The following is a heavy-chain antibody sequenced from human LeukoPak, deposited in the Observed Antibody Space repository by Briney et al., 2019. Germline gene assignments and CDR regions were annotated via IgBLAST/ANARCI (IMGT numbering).Heavy chain of an antibody. J-gene: IGHJ4*02. CDR3: AAQFCSGGSCYDQFDY. D-gene: IGHD2-15*01. CDR1: GYSFTSYW. V-gene: IGHV5-51*01. Sequence: GESLKISCKGSGYSFTSYWIGWVRQMPGKGLEWMGIIYPGDSDTRYSPSFQGQVTISADKSISTAYLQWSTLKASDTAMYYCAAQFCSGGSCYDQFDYWGRGTLVTVSS. CDR2: IYPGDSDT.